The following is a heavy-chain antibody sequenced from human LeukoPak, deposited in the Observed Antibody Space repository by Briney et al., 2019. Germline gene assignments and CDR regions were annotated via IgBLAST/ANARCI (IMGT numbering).Heavy chain of an antibody. CDR2: INQDGSDS. Sequence: GGSLRLSCAASGFTFTNYWMNWVRQAPGKGLEWVANINQDGSDSYYVDSVKGRFTISRDSARKLLYLQMNSLRAEDTAVYYCARGPAAGPYYFDYWGQGTLVTVSS. V-gene: IGHV3-7*01. CDR3: ARGPAAGPYYFDY. CDR1: GFTFTNYW. D-gene: IGHD6-25*01. J-gene: IGHJ4*02.